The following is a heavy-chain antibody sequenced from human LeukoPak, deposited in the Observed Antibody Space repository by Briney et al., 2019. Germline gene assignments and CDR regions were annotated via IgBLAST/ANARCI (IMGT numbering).Heavy chain of an antibody. J-gene: IGHJ4*02. CDR2: IYYSGNT. CDR3: ARVPPLYDSGNYYKGTHFDY. CDR1: GGSISSNNYY. D-gene: IGHD3-10*01. Sequence: SETLSLTCTVSGGSISSNNYYWGWIRQPPGKGLEWVANIYYSGNTYYNPSLKSRVTISVDTFNNQFSLRLNSVTAADTAVYYCARVPPLYDSGNYYKGTHFDYWGQGTLVTVSS. V-gene: IGHV4-39*07.